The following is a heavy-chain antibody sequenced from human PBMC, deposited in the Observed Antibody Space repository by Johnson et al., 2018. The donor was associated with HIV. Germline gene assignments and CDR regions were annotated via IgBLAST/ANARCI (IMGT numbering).Heavy chain of an antibody. CDR2: ISYDGSSK. Sequence: QVQLVESGGGVVQPGRSLRLSCAASGFTFSSYAMHWVHQAPGKGLEWVAVISYDGSSKFYPNSLKGRFSISRDNSKNTVYLQMNSLRAEDTAVHYCAREGEGYSSSWYDAFDIWGQGTMVTVSS. CDR1: GFTFSSYA. D-gene: IGHD6-13*01. V-gene: IGHV3-30*04. J-gene: IGHJ3*02. CDR3: AREGEGYSSSWYDAFDI.